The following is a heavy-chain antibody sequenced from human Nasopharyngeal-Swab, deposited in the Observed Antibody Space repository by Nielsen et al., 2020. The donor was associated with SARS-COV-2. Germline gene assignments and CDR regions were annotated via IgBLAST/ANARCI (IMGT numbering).Heavy chain of an antibody. CDR2: IYHSGST. V-gene: IGHV4-30-2*01. J-gene: IGHJ5*02. CDR3: AREALLGYCSGGSCYRTWFDP. D-gene: IGHD2-15*01. Sequence: WIRQPPGEGLEWIGYIYHSGSTYYNPSLKSRVTISVDRSKNQFSLKLSSVTAADTAVYYCAREALLGYCSGGSCYRTWFDPWGQGTLVTVSS.